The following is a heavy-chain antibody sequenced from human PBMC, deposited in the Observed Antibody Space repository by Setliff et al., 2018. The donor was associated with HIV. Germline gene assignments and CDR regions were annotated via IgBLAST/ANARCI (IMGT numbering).Heavy chain of an antibody. J-gene: IGHJ3*01. CDR3: ARDGYNYYAFGF. V-gene: IGHV4-61*02. Sequence: PSETLSLTCTVSGGSISSGSYYWSWIRQPAGKGLEWIGRIYTSGSTNYNPSLKSRVTISVDTSKNQFSLKLSSVTAADTAVYYCARDGYNYYAFGFWGQGTMVTVSS. CDR2: IYTSGST. CDR1: GGSISSGSYY. D-gene: IGHD5-12*01.